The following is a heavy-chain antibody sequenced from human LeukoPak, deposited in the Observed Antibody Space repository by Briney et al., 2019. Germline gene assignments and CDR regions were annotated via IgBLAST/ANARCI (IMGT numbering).Heavy chain of an antibody. V-gene: IGHV1-2*02. CDR3: ARDVYYYYYMDV. J-gene: IGHJ6*03. CDR1: GYTFTGYY. CDR2: INPNSGGT. Sequence: ASVKVSCKASGYTFTGYYMHWVRQAPGQGLEWMGWINPNSGGTNYAQKFQGRVTMTRDTSISTAYMKLSRLRSDDTAVYYCARDVYYYYYMDVWGKGTTVTVSS.